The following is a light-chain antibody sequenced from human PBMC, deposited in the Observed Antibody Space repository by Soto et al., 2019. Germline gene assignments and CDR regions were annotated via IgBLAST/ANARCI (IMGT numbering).Light chain of an antibody. CDR2: AAS. J-gene: IGKJ2*01. CDR3: QQSYSTPYT. Sequence: DIQMTQSPSSLSASVGDRVTITCRASQSIRSYLNWYQQKPGKAPKLLIYAASSLQSGVPSRFSGSGSGTGFTLTFSSLQPEDFATYYCQQSYSTPYTFGQGTKLEIK. CDR1: QSIRSY. V-gene: IGKV1-39*01.